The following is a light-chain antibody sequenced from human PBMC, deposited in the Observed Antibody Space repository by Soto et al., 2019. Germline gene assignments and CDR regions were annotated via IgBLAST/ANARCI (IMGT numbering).Light chain of an antibody. CDR3: QQYNKWPLT. J-gene: IGKJ4*01. CDR1: QSVSSN. CDR2: GAS. V-gene: IGKV3-15*01. Sequence: EIVMTQSSATLSVSPGERDTLFCRASQSVSSNLAWYQQKPGQAPRLLIYGASTRATGIPARFSGSESGTEFTLTISSLQSEDFAVYHCQQYNKWPLTFGGGTKV.